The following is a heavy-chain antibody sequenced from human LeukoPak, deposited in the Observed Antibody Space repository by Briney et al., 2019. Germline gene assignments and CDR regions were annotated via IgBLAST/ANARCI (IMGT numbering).Heavy chain of an antibody. D-gene: IGHD4-17*01. J-gene: IGHJ4*02. V-gene: IGHV3-23*01. CDR3: ARIRDYLNFDY. CDR1: GFTFSTYA. Sequence: GGSLRLSCAASGFTFSTYAMSWVRQAPGKGLEWVSAIGGSGGSTYYADSVKGRFTISRDNSKNTLYLQMNSLRAEDTAVYYCARIRDYLNFDYWRQGTLVTVSS. CDR2: IGGSGGST.